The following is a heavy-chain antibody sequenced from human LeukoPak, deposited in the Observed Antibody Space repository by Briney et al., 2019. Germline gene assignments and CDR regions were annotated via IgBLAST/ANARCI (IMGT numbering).Heavy chain of an antibody. CDR3: ASGEHGYNLFDY. J-gene: IGHJ4*02. CDR2: INHSGST. CDR1: GGSISGFY. D-gene: IGHD5-24*01. Sequence: SETLSLTCTVSGGSISGFYWSWIRQPPGKGLEWIGEINHSGSTNYNPSLKSRVTISVDTSKNQFSLKLSSVTAADTAVYYCASGEHGYNLFDYWGQGTLVTVSS. V-gene: IGHV4-34*01.